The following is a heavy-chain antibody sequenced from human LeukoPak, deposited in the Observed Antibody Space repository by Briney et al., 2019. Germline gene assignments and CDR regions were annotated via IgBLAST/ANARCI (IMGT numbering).Heavy chain of an antibody. CDR2: ISSSSSTI. CDR1: GFTFSSYS. D-gene: IGHD6-19*01. CDR3: ARTYSSGWLGGFDY. Sequence: GGSLRLSCAASGFTFSSYSMNWVRQAPGKGLEWFSYISSSSSTIYYADSVKGRFTISRDNAKNSLYLQMNSLRDEDTAVYYCARTYSSGWLGGFDYWGQGTLVTVSS. V-gene: IGHV3-48*02. J-gene: IGHJ4*02.